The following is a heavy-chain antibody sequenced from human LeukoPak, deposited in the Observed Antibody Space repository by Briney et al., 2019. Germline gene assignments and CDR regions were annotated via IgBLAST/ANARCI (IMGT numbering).Heavy chain of an antibody. V-gene: IGHV3-48*01. CDR1: GFTFSSYS. J-gene: IGHJ4*02. CDR3: ARDPGGWYCSSTSCYYY. D-gene: IGHD2-2*01. Sequence: GGSLRLSCAASGFTFSSYSMNWVRQAPGKGLERVSYISSSSSTIYYADSVKGRFTISRDNAKNSLYLQMNSLRAEDTAVYYCARDPGGWYCSSTSCYYYWGQGTLVTVSS. CDR2: ISSSSSTI.